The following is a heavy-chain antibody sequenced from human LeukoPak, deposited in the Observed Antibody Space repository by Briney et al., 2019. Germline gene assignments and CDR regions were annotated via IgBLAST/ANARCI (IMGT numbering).Heavy chain of an antibody. CDR1: GFILGNSW. CDR3: VVVVEPPDSDGFDV. CDR2: INADGSTA. Sequence: GGSLRLSCAASGFILGNSWVHWVRQAPGKGLVWVSLINADGSTATYADSVKGRFTISRDNARNTLSLQMNSLTIEDTAVYYCVVVVEPPDSDGFDVWGQGTMITVSS. V-gene: IGHV3-74*01. J-gene: IGHJ3*01. D-gene: IGHD1-14*01.